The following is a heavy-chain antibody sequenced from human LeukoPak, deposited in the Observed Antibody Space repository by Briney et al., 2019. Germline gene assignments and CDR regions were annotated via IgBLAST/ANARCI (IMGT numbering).Heavy chain of an antibody. D-gene: IGHD6-19*01. V-gene: IGHV3-15*01. CDR1: RFTFSSYG. Sequence: GGSLRLSCAASRFTFSSYGMSWVRQAPGKGLEWVGRIKSKTDGGTTDYAAPVKGRFTISRDDSKNTLYLQMNSLKTEDTAVYYCTTDPFIAVAGRTFDYWGQGTLVTVSS. CDR2: IKSKTDGGTT. CDR3: TTDPFIAVAGRTFDY. J-gene: IGHJ4*02.